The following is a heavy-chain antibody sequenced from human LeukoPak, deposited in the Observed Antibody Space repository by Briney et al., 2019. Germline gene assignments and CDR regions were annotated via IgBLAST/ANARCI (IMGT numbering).Heavy chain of an antibody. CDR3: AKFGDSSGYGILDY. Sequence: PGGSLRLSCAASGLTFSSYAMSWVRQAPGKGLEWVSAISGSGGSTYYADSVKGRFTISRDNSKNTLYLQMNSLRAEDTAVYYCAKFGDSSGYGILDYWGQGTLVTVSS. J-gene: IGHJ4*02. D-gene: IGHD3-22*01. V-gene: IGHV3-23*01. CDR1: GLTFSSYA. CDR2: ISGSGGST.